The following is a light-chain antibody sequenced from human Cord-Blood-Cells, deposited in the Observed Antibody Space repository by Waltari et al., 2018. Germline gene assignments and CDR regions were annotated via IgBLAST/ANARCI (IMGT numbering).Light chain of an antibody. Sequence: QSALTHPAPVSVSPGPSITISCTGTSSDVGSYNLVSWYQQHPGKAPKLMIYEGSKRHSGVSKRFSGSKSDNTASLRICGIRAEDEADYYCCSYAGSGTGVFGGGTRQTVL. V-gene: IGLV2-23*01. CDR3: CSYAGSGTGV. J-gene: IGLJ3*02. CDR2: EGS. CDR1: SSDVGSYNL.